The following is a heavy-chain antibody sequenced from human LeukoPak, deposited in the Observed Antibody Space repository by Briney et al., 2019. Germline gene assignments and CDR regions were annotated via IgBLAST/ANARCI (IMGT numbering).Heavy chain of an antibody. V-gene: IGHV3-64D*09. D-gene: IGHD1-26*01. J-gene: IGHJ3*02. CDR1: GFTFSSYA. CDR2: ISSNGGST. Sequence: GGSLRLSCSASGFTFSSYAMHWVRQAPGKGLEYVSAISSNGGSTYYADSVKGRFTISRDNSKNTLYLQMSSLRAEDTAVYYCCRGASWYAFDIWGQGTMVTVSS. CDR3: CRGASWYAFDI.